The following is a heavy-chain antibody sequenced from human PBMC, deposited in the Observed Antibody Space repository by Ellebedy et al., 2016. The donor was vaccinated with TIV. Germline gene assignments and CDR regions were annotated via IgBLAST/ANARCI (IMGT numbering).Heavy chain of an antibody. CDR3: AKDMAGATRGYFDS. CDR2: INWKSDRI. CDR1: GFSFDEFA. Sequence: SLKISCAASGFSFDEFAMHWVRQAPGKGLEWVSGINWKSDRIGYSDSVKGRFTISRDSVNQSLHLQMNSLRAEDTAFYYCAKDMAGATRGYFDSWGQGVLVTVSS. J-gene: IGHJ4*02. V-gene: IGHV3-9*01. D-gene: IGHD1-26*01.